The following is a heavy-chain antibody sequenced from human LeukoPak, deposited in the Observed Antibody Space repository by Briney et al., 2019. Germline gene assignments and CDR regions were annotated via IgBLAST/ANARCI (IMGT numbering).Heavy chain of an antibody. Sequence: GGSLRLSCAASGFSISDYYVSWIRQAPGKGLEWISYISGSGTIIYYTDSVKGRFTISRDNAKNSLYLQINSLRAEDTALYSCARPISRYMDVWGKGTTVTVSS. CDR3: ARPISRYMDV. CDR1: GFSISDYY. CDR2: ISGSGTII. J-gene: IGHJ6*03. V-gene: IGHV3-11*04. D-gene: IGHD2-2*02.